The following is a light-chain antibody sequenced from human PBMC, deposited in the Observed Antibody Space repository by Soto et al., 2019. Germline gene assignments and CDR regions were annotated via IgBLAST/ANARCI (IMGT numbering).Light chain of an antibody. CDR2: GAS. CDR3: QQYCSSPSFT. CDR1: QSVSSSY. V-gene: IGKV3-20*01. Sequence: EIVLTQSPGTLSLSPGERATLSCRASQSVSSSYLAWYQQRPGQAPRLLIYGASGRATGIPDRFSGSGSGTDFTLTISRLEPEDFAVYYCQQYCSSPSFTFGPRTKVDIQ. J-gene: IGKJ3*01.